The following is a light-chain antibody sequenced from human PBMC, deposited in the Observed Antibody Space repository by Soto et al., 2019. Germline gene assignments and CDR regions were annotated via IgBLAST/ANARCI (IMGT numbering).Light chain of an antibody. Sequence: DIQMTQSPSTLSASVGDRVTITCRASQSIDTALAWYQQKPGKAPNLLIYRASSFESGVTSRVSGSGSGTEYTLAIRSLQPVDFATYYCQQYARFLTFGQGTKLEL. J-gene: IGKJ2*01. CDR1: QSIDTA. CDR3: QQYARFLT. V-gene: IGKV1-5*03. CDR2: RAS.